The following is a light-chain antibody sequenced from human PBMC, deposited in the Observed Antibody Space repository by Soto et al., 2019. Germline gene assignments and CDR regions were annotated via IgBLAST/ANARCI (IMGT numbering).Light chain of an antibody. CDR1: SSNIGSNY. Sequence: QSVLTQPPSASGTPGQRVTISCSGSSSNIGSNYVYWYQQLPGTAPKLLIYRNNQRPPGVPDRFSGSKSGTSASLAISGLRSEDEGDYYCAAWDDSLSGVVFGEGTKLTVL. CDR3: AAWDDSLSGVV. CDR2: RNN. V-gene: IGLV1-47*01. J-gene: IGLJ3*02.